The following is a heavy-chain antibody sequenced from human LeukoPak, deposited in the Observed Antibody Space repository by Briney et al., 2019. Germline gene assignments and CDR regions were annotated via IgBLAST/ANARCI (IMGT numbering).Heavy chain of an antibody. CDR3: ARVIDRGDGYNSDPYYFDY. J-gene: IGHJ4*02. CDR1: GYTFTSYY. V-gene: IGHV1-46*01. Sequence: ASVKVSCKASGYTFTSYYMHWVRQAPGRGLEWMGIINPSSGSTSYAQKFQGRVTMTRDTSTSTVYMELSSLRSEDTAVYYCARVIDRGDGYNSDPYYFDYWGQGTLVTVSS. CDR2: INPSSGST. D-gene: IGHD5-24*01.